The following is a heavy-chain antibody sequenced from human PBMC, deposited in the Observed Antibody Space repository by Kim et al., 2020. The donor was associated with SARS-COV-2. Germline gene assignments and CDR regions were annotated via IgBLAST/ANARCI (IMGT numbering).Heavy chain of an antibody. CDR2: TNHSGST. CDR1: GGSFSGYY. Sequence: SETLSLTCAVYGGSFSGYYWSWIRQPPGKGLEWIGETNHSGSTNYNPSLKSRVTISVDTSKNQFSLKLSSVTAADTAVYYCASIRVHTIFGVVASSYNWFDPWGQGTLVTVSS. CDR3: ASIRVHTIFGVVASSYNWFDP. D-gene: IGHD3-3*01. V-gene: IGHV4-34*01. J-gene: IGHJ5*02.